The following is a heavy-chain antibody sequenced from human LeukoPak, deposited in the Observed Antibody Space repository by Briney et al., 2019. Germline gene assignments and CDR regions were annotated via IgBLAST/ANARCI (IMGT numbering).Heavy chain of an antibody. Sequence: ASVKVSCKASGYTFTSHDINWLRQATGQGLEWMGWMNPNSGNTGYAQKFQGRATMTRNTSISTAYMELSSLRSEDTAVYYCARGRRVATATGTFDPWGQGTLVTVSS. CDR1: GYTFTSHD. CDR2: MNPNSGNT. CDR3: ARGRRVATATGTFDP. D-gene: IGHD1-14*01. V-gene: IGHV1-8*01. J-gene: IGHJ5*02.